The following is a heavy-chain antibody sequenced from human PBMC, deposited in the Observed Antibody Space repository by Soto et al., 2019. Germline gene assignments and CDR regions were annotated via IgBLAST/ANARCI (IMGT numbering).Heavy chain of an antibody. CDR2: INHSGST. D-gene: IGHD2-2*01. CDR3: ARKVVPAASVYWFDP. V-gene: IGHV4-34*01. J-gene: IGHJ5*02. Sequence: PSETLSLTCAVYGGSFSGYYWTWIRQPPGTGLEWIGEINHSGSTNYNPSLKSRVTISVDTSKNQFSLKLSSVTAADTAVYYCARKVVPAASVYWFDPWGQGTLVTVSS. CDR1: GGSFSGYY.